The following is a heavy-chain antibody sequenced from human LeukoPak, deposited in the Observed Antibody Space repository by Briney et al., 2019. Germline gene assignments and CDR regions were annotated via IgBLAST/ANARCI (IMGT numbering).Heavy chain of an antibody. CDR3: ATYQWLLT. V-gene: IGHV1-69-2*01. CDR2: FDPEDGET. D-gene: IGHD6-19*01. Sequence: GATVKISCKASGYTFTDYYMHRVQQAPGKGLEWMGGFDPEDGETIYAQKFQGRVTMTEDTSTDTAYMELSSLRSEDTAVYYCATYQWLLTWGQGTLVTVSS. CDR1: GYTFTDYY. J-gene: IGHJ5*02.